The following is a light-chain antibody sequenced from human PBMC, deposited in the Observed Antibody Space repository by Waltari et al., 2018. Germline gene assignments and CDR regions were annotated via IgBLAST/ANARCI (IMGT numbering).Light chain of an antibody. CDR1: QSVGSRS. J-gene: IGKJ1*01. CDR3: QQHGTLPAT. V-gene: IGKV3-20*01. Sequence: EIVFTQSPGTASLSPGERAPLSCRASQSVGSRSLAWYQQKPGQAPRLVIYRASKRATGIPDRFSGSGSGTDFSLTISRLEPEDFAVYYCQQHGTLPATFGQGTKVEIK. CDR2: RAS.